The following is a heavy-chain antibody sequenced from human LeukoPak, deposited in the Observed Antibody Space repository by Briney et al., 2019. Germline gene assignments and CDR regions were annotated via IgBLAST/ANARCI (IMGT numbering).Heavy chain of an antibody. Sequence: GGSLRLSCAASGFTFSSYAMHWVRKAPGKGLEWVAVISYDGSNKYYADSVKGRFTISRDNSKNTLYLQMNSLRAEDTAVYYSCGGDYWGQGTLVTVSS. D-gene: IGHD3-16*01. CDR1: GFTFSSYA. V-gene: IGHV3-30*04. CDR2: ISYDGSNK. CDR3: CGGDY. J-gene: IGHJ4*02.